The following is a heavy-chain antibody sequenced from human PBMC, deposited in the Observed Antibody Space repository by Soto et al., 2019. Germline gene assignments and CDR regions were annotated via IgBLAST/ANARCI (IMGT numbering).Heavy chain of an antibody. CDR1: CGSVSSNDW. J-gene: IGHJ4*02. CDR3: ARSTMRGPARRLDY. D-gene: IGHD2-2*01. CDR2: IYHSGST. Sequence: QVQLQESGPGLVKPSGTLSLICAVSCGSVSSNDWWTWIRQPPGTGLEWIGEIYHSGSTNYIPSLKSRVTMSVDTSKNQFSLTLNSVTAADTAVFYCARSTMRGPARRLDYWGQGTLVTVSS. V-gene: IGHV4-4*02.